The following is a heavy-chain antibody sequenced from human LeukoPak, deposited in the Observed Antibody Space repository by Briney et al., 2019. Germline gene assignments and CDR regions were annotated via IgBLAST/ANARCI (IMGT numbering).Heavy chain of an antibody. CDR3: AKDHGSYGILNWFDP. D-gene: IGHD1-26*01. J-gene: IGHJ5*02. CDR1: GFTFLNYA. CDR2: ISGRDDTTYYTDSPEGST. Sequence: GGSLRLSCEASGFTFLNYAMSWVRQAPGKGLQWVSGISGRDDTTYYTDSPEGSTYYTNSAEGRFTIHRDNSKNPLYLQMNSLRAEDTAVYYCAKDHGSYGILNWFDPWGQGTLVTVSS. V-gene: IGHV3-23*01.